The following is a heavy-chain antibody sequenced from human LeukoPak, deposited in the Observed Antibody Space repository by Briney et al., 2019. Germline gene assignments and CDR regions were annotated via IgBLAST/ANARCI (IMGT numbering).Heavy chain of an antibody. V-gene: IGHV4-31*03. CDR1: GGSISSGGYS. D-gene: IGHD3-10*01. Sequence: PSETLSLTCTVSGGSISSGGYSWSWIRQHPGKGLEWIGYIYYSGSTYYNPSLKSRVTISVDTSKNQFSLKLSSVTAADTAVYYCARDHYGTGWGYYYGMDVWGQGTTVTVSS. CDR2: IYYSGST. J-gene: IGHJ6*02. CDR3: ARDHYGTGWGYYYGMDV.